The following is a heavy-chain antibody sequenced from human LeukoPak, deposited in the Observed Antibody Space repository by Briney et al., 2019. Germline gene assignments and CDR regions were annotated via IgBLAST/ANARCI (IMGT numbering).Heavy chain of an antibody. CDR2: IYHSGST. CDR3: VRTNWYFDL. V-gene: IGHV4-38-2*01. J-gene: IGHJ2*01. Sequence: PSETLSLTCAVSGYSISSGYYWGWIRQPPGKGLEWIGSIYHSGSTYYNPSLKSRVTMSVDTSKNQFSLKLSSVTAADTAVYYCVRTNWYFDLWGRGTLVTVSS. CDR1: GYSISSGYY.